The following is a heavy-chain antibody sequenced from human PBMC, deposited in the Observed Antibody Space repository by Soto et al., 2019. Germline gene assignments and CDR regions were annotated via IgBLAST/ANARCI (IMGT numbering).Heavy chain of an antibody. CDR1: GGTFSSFA. Sequence: QVLLVQSGAEVKKPGSSVKVSCKTSGGTFSSFAISWVRLAPGHGLEWMGVIIPRFAAPTYAQKFQGRVSFTADESTRTAYMELSGLRSDDTAVYYCARDRVMRGNAYYYGMDVWGQGTTVTVS. V-gene: IGHV1-69*12. CDR2: IIPRFAAP. D-gene: IGHD2-21*01. J-gene: IGHJ6*02. CDR3: ARDRVMRGNAYYYGMDV.